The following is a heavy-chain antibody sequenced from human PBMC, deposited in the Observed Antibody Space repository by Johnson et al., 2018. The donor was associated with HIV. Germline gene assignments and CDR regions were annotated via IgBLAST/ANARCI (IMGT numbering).Heavy chain of an antibody. CDR1: GFTFSSYA. J-gene: IGHJ3*02. CDR2: ISWNSGSI. Sequence: VQLVESGGGVVQPGRSLRLSCAASGFTFSSYAMHWVRQAPGKGLEWVSGISWNSGSIDYADSVKGRFTISRDNAKNSLYLQMNSLRAEDTAVYYCARGRARAFDIWGQGTMVTVSS. D-gene: IGHD5-12*01. V-gene: IGHV3-9*01. CDR3: ARGRARAFDI.